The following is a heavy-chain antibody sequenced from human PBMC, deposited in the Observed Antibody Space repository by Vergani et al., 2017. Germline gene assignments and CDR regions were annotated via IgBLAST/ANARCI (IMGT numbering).Heavy chain of an antibody. J-gene: IGHJ4*02. CDR2: INAGNGNT. Sequence: QVQLVQSGAEVKKPGASLKFSCKASGYTFTSYAMHWVRQAPGQRLEWMGWINAGNGNTKYSQKLQGRVTITRDTSASTAYMELSSLRSEVSAVYYCAREGFYDYIWGSYRLRGGYYFDYWGQGTLVTVSS. V-gene: IGHV1-3*01. CDR3: AREGFYDYIWGSYRLRGGYYFDY. CDR1: GYTFTSYA. D-gene: IGHD3-16*02.